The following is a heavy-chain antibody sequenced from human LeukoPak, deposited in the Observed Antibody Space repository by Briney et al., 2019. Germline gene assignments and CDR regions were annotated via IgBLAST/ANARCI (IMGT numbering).Heavy chain of an antibody. D-gene: IGHD4-17*01. J-gene: IGHJ4*02. CDR3: ARAPYGDYVGVYFDY. V-gene: IGHV4-34*01. Sequence: PSETLSLTCAVYGGSFSGYYWSWIRQPPWKGLEWIGEINHSGSTNYNPSLKSRVTISVDTSKNQFSLKLSSVTAADTAVYYCARAPYGDYVGVYFDYWGQGTLVTVSS. CDR2: INHSGST. CDR1: GGSFSGYY.